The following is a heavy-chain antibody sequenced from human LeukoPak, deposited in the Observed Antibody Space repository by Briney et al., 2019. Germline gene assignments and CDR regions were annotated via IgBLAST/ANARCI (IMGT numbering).Heavy chain of an antibody. V-gene: IGHV3-74*01. Sequence: PGRSLRLSCAPSGFTFSRYSMHCVRRDPEKGLVWVSRISSDGSNIIYADSVKGRFTISRDNAKNTLYLEMNSLRVEDTAVYYCARDWGGYGPTSHDYWGQGTLVTVSS. CDR2: ISSDGSNI. CDR1: GFTFSRYS. D-gene: IGHD3-16*01. J-gene: IGHJ4*02. CDR3: ARDWGGYGPTSHDY.